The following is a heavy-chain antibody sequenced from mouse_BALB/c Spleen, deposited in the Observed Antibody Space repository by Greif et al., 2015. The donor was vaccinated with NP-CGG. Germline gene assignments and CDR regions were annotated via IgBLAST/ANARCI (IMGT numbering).Heavy chain of an antibody. CDR1: GYTFTDYY. J-gene: IGHJ4*01. D-gene: IGHD4-1*01. V-gene: IGHV1-84*02. CDR2: IYPGSGNT. Sequence: VQLQQPGPELVKPGASVKISCKASGYTFTDYYINWVKQKPGQGLEWIGWIYPGSGNTKYNEKFKGKATLTVDTSSSTAYMQLSSLTSEDTAVYFCARRTGTEAMDYWGQETSVTVSS. CDR3: ARRTGTEAMDY.